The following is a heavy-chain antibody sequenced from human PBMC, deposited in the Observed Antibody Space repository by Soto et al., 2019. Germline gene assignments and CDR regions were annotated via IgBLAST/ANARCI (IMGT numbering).Heavy chain of an antibody. D-gene: IGHD3-16*01. V-gene: IGHV3-23*01. CDR2: ISGSGGST. CDR3: ATQITFGGPGAFDI. Sequence: XGSLRLSCSASGFTFSSYAMSWVRQAPGKGLEWVSAISGSGGSTYYADSVKGRFTISRDNSKNTLYLQMNSLRAEDTAVYYCATQITFGGPGAFDIWGQGTMVTVSS. CDR1: GFTFSSYA. J-gene: IGHJ3*02.